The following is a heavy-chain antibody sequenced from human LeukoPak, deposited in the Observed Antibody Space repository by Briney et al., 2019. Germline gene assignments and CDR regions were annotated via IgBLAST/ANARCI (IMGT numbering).Heavy chain of an antibody. V-gene: IGHV4-59*12. CDR2: IYYSGST. D-gene: IGHD2-2*01. CDR3: ARVAPADPSYFDY. CDR1: GGSISSYY. J-gene: IGHJ4*02. Sequence: SETLSLTCTVSGGSISSYYRSWIRQPPGKGLEWIGYIYYSGSTYYNPSLKSRVTISVDTSKNQFSLKLSSVTAADTAVYYCARVAPADPSYFDYWGQGTLVTVSS.